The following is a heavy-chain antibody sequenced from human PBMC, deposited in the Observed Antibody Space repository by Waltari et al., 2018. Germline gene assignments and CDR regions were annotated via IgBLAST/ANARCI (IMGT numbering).Heavy chain of an antibody. CDR1: GGPFSRYA. CDR2: IIPIFGTA. D-gene: IGHD4-17*01. CDR3: ARGDYGRNWYFDL. V-gene: IGHV1-69*13. Sequence: QFQLVQSGAEVKKPGSSVTVSCQASGGPFSRYAITWVRQAPGQGLEWMGRIIPIFGTANYAQKFQGRVTITADTSTNTAYMDVSSLRSEDTAVYYCARGDYGRNWYFDLWGRGTLVTVSS. J-gene: IGHJ2*01.